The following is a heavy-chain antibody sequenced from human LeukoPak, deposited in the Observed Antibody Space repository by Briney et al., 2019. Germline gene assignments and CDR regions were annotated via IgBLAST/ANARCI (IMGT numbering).Heavy chain of an antibody. CDR1: GFTFSSYA. CDR2: ISGSGGTT. D-gene: IGHD6-6*01. J-gene: IGHJ4*02. CDR3: AKDGVSGIAARFDY. Sequence: GGSLRLSCAASGFTFSSYAMTWVRQAPGKGLEWVSAISGSGGTTSYADSVKGRFTISRDNPKNTLYLQMNSLRAEDTAVYYCAKDGVSGIAARFDYWGQGTLVTVSS. V-gene: IGHV3-23*01.